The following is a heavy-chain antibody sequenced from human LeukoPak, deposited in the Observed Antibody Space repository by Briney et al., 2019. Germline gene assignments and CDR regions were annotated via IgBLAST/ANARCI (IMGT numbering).Heavy chain of an antibody. D-gene: IGHD3-3*01. CDR1: GGSLSSGGHS. J-gene: IGHJ4*02. CDR2: IYQTGST. Sequence: PSETLSLTCAVSGGSLSSGGHSWSWIRQPPGKGLEWIGYIYQTGSTYYNPSLKSRVTISVDTSKNQFSLKLSSVTAADTAVYYCARGSFWSGYSCDYWGQGTLVTVSS. V-gene: IGHV4-30-2*01. CDR3: ARGSFWSGYSCDY.